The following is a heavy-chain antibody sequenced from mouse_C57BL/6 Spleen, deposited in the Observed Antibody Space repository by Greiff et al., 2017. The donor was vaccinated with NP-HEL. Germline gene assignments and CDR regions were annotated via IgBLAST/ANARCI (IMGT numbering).Heavy chain of an antibody. D-gene: IGHD2-3*01. CDR2: IYPRDGST. CDR1: GYTFTSYD. V-gene: IGHV1-85*01. CDR3: ARRDDLAWFAY. Sequence: QVQLKESGPELVKPGASVKLSCKASGYTFTSYDINWVKQRPGQGLEWIGWIYPRDGSTKYNEKLKGKATLTVDTSSSTAYMELHSLTSEDSAVYCCARRDDLAWFAYWGQGTLVTVSA. J-gene: IGHJ3*01.